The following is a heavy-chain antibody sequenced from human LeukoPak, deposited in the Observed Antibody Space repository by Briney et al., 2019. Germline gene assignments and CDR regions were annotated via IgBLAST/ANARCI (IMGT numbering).Heavy chain of an antibody. V-gene: IGHV1-69*17. CDR3: ASGRMTTETTYCFDP. J-gene: IGHJ5*02. D-gene: IGHD4-11*01. CDR1: GGTFISNA. CDR2: IIPIFGIT. Sequence: GASVTVSFKASGGTFISNAITWVRQAPGQGVEWMGGIIPIFGITDYAQKFQGRVTITADKSTSTAYMEFSSLRSEDTAVYYCASGRMTTETTYCFDPWGQGTLITVSS.